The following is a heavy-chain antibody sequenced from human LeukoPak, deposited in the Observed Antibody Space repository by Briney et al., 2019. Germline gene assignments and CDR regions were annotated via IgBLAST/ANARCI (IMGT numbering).Heavy chain of an antibody. J-gene: IGHJ4*02. Sequence: ASVKVSCKASGYTFTSYGISWVRQAPGQGLEWMGWISAYNGNTDYSQKLQGRVTMTTDTSTSTAYMELRSLRSDDTAVYYCARGPLGSSWYTKFDYWGQGTLVTASS. CDR3: ARGPLGSSWYTKFDY. CDR2: ISAYNGNT. V-gene: IGHV1-18*01. D-gene: IGHD6-13*01. CDR1: GYTFTSYG.